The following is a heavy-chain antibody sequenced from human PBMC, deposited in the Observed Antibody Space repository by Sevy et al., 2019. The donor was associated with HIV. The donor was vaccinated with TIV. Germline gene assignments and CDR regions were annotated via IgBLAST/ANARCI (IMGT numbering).Heavy chain of an antibody. Sequence: ASVKVSCKASGGTFSSYAISWVRQAPGQGLEWMGGIIPIFGTANYAQKFQGRVTITADESTSTAYMELSSLRSEDTAVYYCARVGGNSPSYYYGMDVWGQGTTVTVSS. CDR3: ARVGGNSPSYYYGMDV. D-gene: IGHD2-21*02. CDR1: GGTFSSYA. J-gene: IGHJ6*02. V-gene: IGHV1-69*13. CDR2: IIPIFGTA.